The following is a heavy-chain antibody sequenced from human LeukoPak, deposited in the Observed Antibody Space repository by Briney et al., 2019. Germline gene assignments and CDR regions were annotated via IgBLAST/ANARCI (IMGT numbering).Heavy chain of an antibody. D-gene: IGHD2-2*01. V-gene: IGHV3-23*01. J-gene: IGHJ4*02. CDR3: ARDWYHAIDY. CDR1: GFTLSSYS. CDR2: ISGSGDST. Sequence: GGSLRLSCVVSGFTLSSYSMSWVRQAPGKGLEWVSAISGSGDSTYYADSVKGRFTISRDNSKNTLYLQMNSLRVDDTAVYYCARDWYHAIDYWGQGTLVTVSS.